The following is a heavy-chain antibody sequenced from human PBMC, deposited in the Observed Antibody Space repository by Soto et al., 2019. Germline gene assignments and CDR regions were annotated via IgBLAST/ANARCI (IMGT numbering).Heavy chain of an antibody. V-gene: IGHV3-23*01. J-gene: IGHJ4*02. D-gene: IGHD3-10*01. CDR3: AKKVNSGPGSQYFDY. CDR1: GFTFSSYS. Sequence: EVQVLESGGGLVQPGGSLRLSCAASGFTFSSYSMSWVRQAPGKGLEWVSGFRTGGDDGTTYYADSVKGRFTISRDNSKNTLFLQMNSLRAEDTAIYYCAKKVNSGPGSQYFDYWGQGTLVTVSS. CDR2: FRTGGDDGTT.